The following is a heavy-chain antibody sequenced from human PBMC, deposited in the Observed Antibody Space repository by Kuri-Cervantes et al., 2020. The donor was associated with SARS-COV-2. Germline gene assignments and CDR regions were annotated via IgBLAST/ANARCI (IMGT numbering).Heavy chain of an antibody. V-gene: IGHV4-34*01. CDR1: GGSFNGYY. CDR3: ARGLGYSSSPSRASNNMDV. J-gene: IGHJ6*03. D-gene: IGHD6-13*01. Sequence: GSLRLSCAVYGGSFNGYYWTWIRQPPGKGLEWIGEINHTGSINYNPSLKSRVTISVDSSKKLFYLNVTSVTASDTAVYYCARGLGYSSSPSRASNNMDVWGKGTTVTVSS. CDR2: INHTGSI.